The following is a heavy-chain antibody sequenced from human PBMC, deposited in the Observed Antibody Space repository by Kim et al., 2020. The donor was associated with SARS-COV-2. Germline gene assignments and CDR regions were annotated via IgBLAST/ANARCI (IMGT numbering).Heavy chain of an antibody. J-gene: IGHJ6*02. Sequence: ASVKVSCKASGYTFTSYYMHWVRQAPGQGLEWMGIINPSGGSTSYAQKFQGRVTMNRDTSTSTVYMELSSLRSEDTAVYYCARVPRPYCGGDCYPSGKDGMDVWGQGTTVTVSS. CDR2: INPSGGST. D-gene: IGHD2-21*01. V-gene: IGHV1-46*01. CDR1: GYTFTSYY. CDR3: ARVPRPYCGGDCYPSGKDGMDV.